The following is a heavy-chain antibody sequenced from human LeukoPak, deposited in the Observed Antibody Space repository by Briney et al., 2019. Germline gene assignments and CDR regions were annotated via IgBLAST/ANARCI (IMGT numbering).Heavy chain of an antibody. CDR3: ARSRHIVVVTEHDY. Sequence: RRASVKVSCKASGYTFTSYGISWVRQAPGQGLEWMGWISAYNGNTNYAQKLQGRVTMTTDTSTSTAYMELRSLRSDDTAVYYCARSRHIVVVTEHDYWGQGTLVTVSS. CDR2: ISAYNGNT. CDR1: GYTFTSYG. J-gene: IGHJ4*02. V-gene: IGHV1-18*04. D-gene: IGHD2-21*02.